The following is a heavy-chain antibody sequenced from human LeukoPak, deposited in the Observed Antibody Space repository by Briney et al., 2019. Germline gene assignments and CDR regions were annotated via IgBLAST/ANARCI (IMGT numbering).Heavy chain of an antibody. V-gene: IGHV3-66*02. CDR1: GFTVSSNY. CDR3: ARDPRGAVAVLY. D-gene: IGHD6-19*01. Sequence: GGSLRLSCAAPGFTVSSNYMSWVRQAPGKGLEWVSVIYSGGTTYYADSVKGRFTISRDNSKNTLYLQMNSLRAEDTAVYYCARDPRGAVAVLYWGQGTLVTVSS. J-gene: IGHJ4*02. CDR2: IYSGGTT.